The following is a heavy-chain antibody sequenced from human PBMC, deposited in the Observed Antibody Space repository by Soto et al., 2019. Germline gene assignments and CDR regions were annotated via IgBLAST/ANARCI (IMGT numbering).Heavy chain of an antibody. J-gene: IGHJ4*02. CDR2: IFYGGST. CDR1: GGSVYSTSYY. Sequence: WETLSLTCSVSGGSVYSTSYYWGWIRQPPGKGLEWVGHIFYGGSTYYNPSLESRVAISVDTSKNQVSLRLTSVTAADTAVYYCARRLASGSPYFDYWGQGTLVTVSS. CDR3: ARRLASGSPYFDY. V-gene: IGHV4-39*01. D-gene: IGHD3-10*01.